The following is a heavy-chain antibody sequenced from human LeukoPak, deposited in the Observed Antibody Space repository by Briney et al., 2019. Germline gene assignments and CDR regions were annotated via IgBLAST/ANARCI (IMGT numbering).Heavy chain of an antibody. V-gene: IGHV3-23*01. CDR3: AKRTMSAFDS. J-gene: IGHJ4*02. D-gene: IGHD5-24*01. CDR2: ISGSGNGT. CDR1: GFTFRTYA. Sequence: GGSLRLSCTASGFTFRTYAMNWVRQAPGKGLEWLSGISGSGNGTYYVDSVKGRFIISRDNSKNMVFLQMNSLTVEDAATYYCAKRTMSAFDSWGQGTQLIVSS.